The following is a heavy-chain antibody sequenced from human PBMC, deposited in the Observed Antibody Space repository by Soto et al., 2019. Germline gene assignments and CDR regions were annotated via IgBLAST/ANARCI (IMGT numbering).Heavy chain of an antibody. Sequence: SVKVSCKASGGTFSSYTISWVRQAPGQRLEWMGRIIPILGITDYAQKFQGRVAITTDTSASTAYMELSSLRSEDTALYYCARDGATGWDYFDYWAQGTPVTVSS. CDR1: GGTFSSYT. CDR2: IIPILGIT. J-gene: IGHJ4*02. D-gene: IGHD6-19*01. CDR3: ARDGATGWDYFDY. V-gene: IGHV1-69*04.